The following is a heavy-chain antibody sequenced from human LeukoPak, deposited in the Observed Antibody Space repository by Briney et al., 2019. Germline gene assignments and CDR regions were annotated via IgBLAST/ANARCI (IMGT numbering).Heavy chain of an antibody. J-gene: IGHJ4*02. CDR2: IYYSGST. Sequence: SETLSLTCTVSGGSISSYYWSWIRQPPGKGLEWIGYIYYSGSTYYNPSLKSRVTISVDRSKNQFSLKLSSVTAADTAVYYCAREGGYYDSSGYSYFDYWGQGTLVTVSS. V-gene: IGHV4-59*12. CDR3: AREGGYYDSSGYSYFDY. CDR1: GGSISSYY. D-gene: IGHD3-22*01.